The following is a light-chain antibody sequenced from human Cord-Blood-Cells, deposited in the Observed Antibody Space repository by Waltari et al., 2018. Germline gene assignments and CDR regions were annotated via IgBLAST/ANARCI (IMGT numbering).Light chain of an antibody. J-gene: IGKJ5*01. CDR1: QSVLYSSNNKNY. CDR2: WAS. CDR3: QQYYSTPRT. V-gene: IGKV4-1*01. Sequence: DIVMTKSPASLAVSLGERATINCKSSQSVLYSSNNKNYLAWYQQTPGQPPKRLMYWASTRESGVPDRFSGSGSGTDFTRTISSLQAEDVAVYYCQQYYSTPRTFGQGTRLEIK.